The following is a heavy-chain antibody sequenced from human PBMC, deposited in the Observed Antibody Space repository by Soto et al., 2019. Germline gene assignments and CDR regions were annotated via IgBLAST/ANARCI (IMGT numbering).Heavy chain of an antibody. CDR1: GYTFTVYY. V-gene: IGHV1-2*02. Sequence: GASVKVSCKASGYTFTVYYMHCVRQAPGQGLEWMGWINPNSGGTNYAQKFQGRVTMTRDTSISTAYMELSRLRSDDTAVYYCARDQYQHHAFDIWGQGTMVTVSS. J-gene: IGHJ3*02. CDR2: INPNSGGT. CDR3: ARDQYQHHAFDI.